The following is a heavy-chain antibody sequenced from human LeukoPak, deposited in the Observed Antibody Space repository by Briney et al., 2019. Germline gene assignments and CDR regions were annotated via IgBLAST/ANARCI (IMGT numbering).Heavy chain of an antibody. CDR2: IYYSGST. D-gene: IGHD3-22*01. CDR3: ARDTNYYDSSGLDY. Sequence: PSETLSLTCAVSGGSISSGDYYWSWIRQPPGKGLEWIGYIYYSGSTYYNPSLKSRVTISVDTSKNQFSLKLSSVTAADTAVYYCARDTNYYDSSGLDYWGQGTLVTVSS. V-gene: IGHV4-30-4*01. CDR1: GGSISSGDYY. J-gene: IGHJ4*02.